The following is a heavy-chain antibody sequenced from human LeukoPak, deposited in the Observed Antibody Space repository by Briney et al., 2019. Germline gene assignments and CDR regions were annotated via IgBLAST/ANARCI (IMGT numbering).Heavy chain of an antibody. Sequence: ASVKVSCKASGGTFSSYAISWVRQAPGQGLEWMGAIIPIFGTANYAQKFQGRVTITADESTSTAYMELSSLRPEDTAVHYSATRYCSSTSCSRSQYSGLDVWGKGTTVTVSS. CDR2: IIPIFGTA. J-gene: IGHJ6*04. CDR1: GGTFSSYA. CDR3: ATRYCSSTSCSRSQYSGLDV. D-gene: IGHD2-2*01. V-gene: IGHV1-69*13.